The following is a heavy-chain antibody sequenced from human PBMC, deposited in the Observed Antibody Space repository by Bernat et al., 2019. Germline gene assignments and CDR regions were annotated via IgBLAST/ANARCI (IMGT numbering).Heavy chain of an antibody. V-gene: IGHV1-69*04. CDR3: ASHDEYCTNGVCYHY. D-gene: IGHD2-8*01. Sequence: QVQLVQSGAEVKKPGSSVKVSCKASGGTFSSYAISWVRQAPGQGLEWMGRTIPILGIATYAQKFQGRVTLTADKSTSTAYMELSSLRSEDTAVYYCASHDEYCTNGVCYHYWGQGTLVTVSS. J-gene: IGHJ4*02. CDR2: TIPILGIA. CDR1: GGTFSSYA.